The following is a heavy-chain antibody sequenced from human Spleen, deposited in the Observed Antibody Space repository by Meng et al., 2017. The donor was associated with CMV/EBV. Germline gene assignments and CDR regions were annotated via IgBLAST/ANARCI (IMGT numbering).Heavy chain of an antibody. Sequence: GGSLRLSCAASGFTFGDYYMNWIRQAPGKGLEWVSHISSSGSTKYYADSVRGRFTISRDNSKNTLYLQMNSLRAEDTAVYYCAKYCSSTSCHGWFDPWGQGTLVTVSS. D-gene: IGHD2-2*01. CDR1: GFTFGDYY. CDR3: AKYCSSTSCHGWFDP. J-gene: IGHJ5*02. V-gene: IGHV3-11*04. CDR2: ISSSGSTK.